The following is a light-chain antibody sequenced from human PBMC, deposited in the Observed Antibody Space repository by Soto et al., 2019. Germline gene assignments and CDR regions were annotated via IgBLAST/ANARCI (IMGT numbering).Light chain of an antibody. J-gene: IGLJ1*01. Sequence: QSVLTQPPSASGTPGQRVTISCSGSSSNIGSNAVTWYQHFPGTAPKVLIYSDHQRPSGVPDRFSGSKSGTSASLAISGLRAEDEADYYCATWDDRIYVFGAGTKLTVL. V-gene: IGLV1-44*01. CDR1: SSNIGSNA. CDR3: ATWDDRIYV. CDR2: SDH.